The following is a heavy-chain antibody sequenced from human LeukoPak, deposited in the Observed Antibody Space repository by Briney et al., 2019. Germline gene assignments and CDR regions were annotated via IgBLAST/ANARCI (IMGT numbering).Heavy chain of an antibody. CDR3: AVTVTRDWYFDL. CDR1: GGSISSGDYY. Sequence: SQTLSLICTVSGGSISSGDYYWSWIRQPPGKGLEWIGYIYYSGSTYYNPSLKSRVTISVDTSKNQFSLKLSSVTAADTAVYYCAVTVTRDWYFDLWGRGTLVTVSS. V-gene: IGHV4-30-4*01. J-gene: IGHJ2*01. D-gene: IGHD4-17*01. CDR2: IYYSGST.